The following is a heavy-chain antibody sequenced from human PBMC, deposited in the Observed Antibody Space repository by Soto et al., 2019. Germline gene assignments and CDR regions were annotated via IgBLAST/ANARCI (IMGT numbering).Heavy chain of an antibody. CDR3: ASFGYSSTYYYYGMDV. Sequence: GASVKVSCKASGGTFSSYAISWVRQAPGQGLEWMGGIIPIFGTANYAQKFQGRVTITADESTSTAYMELSSLRSEDTAVYYCASFGYSSTYYYYGMDVWGQGTTVTVSS. CDR2: IIPIFGTA. V-gene: IGHV1-69*13. D-gene: IGHD6-19*01. CDR1: GGTFSSYA. J-gene: IGHJ6*02.